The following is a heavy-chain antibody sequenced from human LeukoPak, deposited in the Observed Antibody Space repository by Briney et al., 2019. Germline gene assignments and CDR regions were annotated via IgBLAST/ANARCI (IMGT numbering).Heavy chain of an antibody. V-gene: IGHV3-30*18. CDR1: GFTFSSYG. J-gene: IGHJ2*01. CDR3: AKGTYYYGSTESTGSWYFDL. D-gene: IGHD3-10*01. Sequence: GRSLRLFCAASGFTFSSYGMHWVRQAPGKGLEWVAVISYDGSNKYYADSVKGRFTISRDNSKNTLYLQMNSLRAEDTAVYYCAKGTYYYGSTESTGSWYFDLWGRGTLVTVSS. CDR2: ISYDGSNK.